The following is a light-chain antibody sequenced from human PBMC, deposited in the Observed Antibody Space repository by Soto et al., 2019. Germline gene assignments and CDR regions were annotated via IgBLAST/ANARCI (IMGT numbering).Light chain of an antibody. Sequence: EIVLTQSPGTLSLSPRERATLSCRASQSVSSSYLAWYQQKPGQPPRLLIYGASSRATGIPDRFSGSGSGPDFTLTISRLEPEDFAVFYCQHYDSLPITFGQGTRLEIK. CDR2: GAS. V-gene: IGKV3-20*01. CDR3: QHYDSLPIT. CDR1: QSVSSSY. J-gene: IGKJ5*01.